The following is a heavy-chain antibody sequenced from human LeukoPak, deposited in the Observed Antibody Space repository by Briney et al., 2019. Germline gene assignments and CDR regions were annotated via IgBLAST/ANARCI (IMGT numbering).Heavy chain of an antibody. D-gene: IGHD5-18*01. V-gene: IGHV4-59*01. Sequence: SETLSLTGTVSGGSISSYYWSWIRQPPGKGLEWIGYIYYSGSTNYNPSLKSRVTISVDTSKNQFSLKLSSVTAADTAVYYCARVKYSYGYPPDYYYYMDAWGKGTTVTVSS. J-gene: IGHJ6*03. CDR3: ARVKYSYGYPPDYYYYMDA. CDR1: GGSISSYY. CDR2: IYYSGST.